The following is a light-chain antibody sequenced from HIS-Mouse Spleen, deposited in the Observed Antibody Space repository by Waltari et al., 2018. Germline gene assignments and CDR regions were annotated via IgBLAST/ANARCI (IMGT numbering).Light chain of an antibody. CDR1: NLGDKY. Sequence: SYELTQPPSVSLPPGQTASITCPGDNLGDKYACWYQQKPGQSPVLVIYQVSKRPSGIPERFSGSNSGNTATLTISGTQAMDEADYYCQAWDSSTHVVFGGGTKLTVL. V-gene: IGLV3-1*01. CDR2: QVS. J-gene: IGLJ2*01. CDR3: QAWDSSTHVV.